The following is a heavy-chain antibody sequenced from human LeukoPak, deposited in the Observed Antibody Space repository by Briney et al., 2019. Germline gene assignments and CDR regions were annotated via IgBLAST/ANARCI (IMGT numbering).Heavy chain of an antibody. V-gene: IGHV4-59*01. CDR1: GGSISSYY. CDR2: IYYSGST. D-gene: IGHD6-13*01. CDR3: ARALYSSSPFDY. J-gene: IGHJ4*02. Sequence: SSETLSLTCTVSGGSISSYYWSWIRQAPGKGLEWIGYIYYSGSTNYNPSLKSRVTISVDTSKNQFSLKLSSVTAADTAVYYCARALYSSSPFDYGGQGTLVTVSS.